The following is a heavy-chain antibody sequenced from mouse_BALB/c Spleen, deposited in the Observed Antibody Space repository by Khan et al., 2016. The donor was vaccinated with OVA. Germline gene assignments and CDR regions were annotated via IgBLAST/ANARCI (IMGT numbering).Heavy chain of an antibody. CDR2: ISSGGDYT. V-gene: IGHV5-6*01. Sequence: EVELVESGGDLVKPGGSLKLSCAASGFTFSSYSMSWVRQTPDKRLEWVASISSGGDYTYYPDSVTGRFTISRDNAKNILYLQMSVLKSEDKAVYYYADDVEGSIAYWGQGTLVTVSA. J-gene: IGHJ3*01. CDR3: ADDVEGSIAY. CDR1: GFTFSSYS.